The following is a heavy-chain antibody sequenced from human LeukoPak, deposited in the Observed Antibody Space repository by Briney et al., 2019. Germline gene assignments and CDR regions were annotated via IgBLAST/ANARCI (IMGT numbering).Heavy chain of an antibody. CDR2: MNPNSGNT. V-gene: IGHV1-8*03. J-gene: IGHJ4*02. CDR1: GYTFTSYD. CDR3: ARKGGGFWSAYGDY. Sequence: GASVKVSCKASGYTFTSYDINWVRQATGQWLEWMGWMNPNSGNTGYAQKFQGRVTITRNTSISTAYMELSSLRSEDTAVYYCARKGGGFWSAYGDYWGQGTLVTVSS. D-gene: IGHD3-3*01.